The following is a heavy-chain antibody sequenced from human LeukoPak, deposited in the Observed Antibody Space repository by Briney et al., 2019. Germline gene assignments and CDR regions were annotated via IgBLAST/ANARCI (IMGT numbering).Heavy chain of an antibody. V-gene: IGHV4-30-2*01. CDR1: GGSISSGGYY. D-gene: IGHD3-16*01. Sequence: SQTLSLTCTVSGGSISSGGYYWSWIRQPPGKGLEWIGYIYHSGSTYYNPSLKSRVTISVDRSKNQFSLKLSSVTAADTAVYYCARDNLVWGAFDIWGQGTMVTVSS. J-gene: IGHJ3*02. CDR3: ARDNLVWGAFDI. CDR2: IYHSGST.